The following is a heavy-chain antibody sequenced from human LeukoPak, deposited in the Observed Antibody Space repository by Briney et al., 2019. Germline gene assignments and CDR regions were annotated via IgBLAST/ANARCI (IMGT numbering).Heavy chain of an antibody. CDR1: SGSIIRYH. J-gene: IGHJ4*02. Sequence: NPSETLSLTCSVSSGSIIRYHWSWIRQPAGKGLEWIGRLGTSGSPNYNPSLKSRVTMSVDTSKNQFSLKLSSLTAADTAVYYCACRYPPFDYWGQGTLVTVSS. CDR2: LGTSGSP. V-gene: IGHV4-4*07. CDR3: ACRYPPFDY. D-gene: IGHD1-14*01.